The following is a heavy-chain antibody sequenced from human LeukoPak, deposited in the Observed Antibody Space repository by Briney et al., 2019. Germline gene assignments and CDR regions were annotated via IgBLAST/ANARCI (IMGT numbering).Heavy chain of an antibody. CDR2: IRWNSDNI. Sequence: GGSLRLSCAASGFTFDGYAMHWGRQAPGKGLEWGSGIRWNSDNIDYADSVKGRFTISRDNAKNSLYLQMDSLRAEDTALYYCVKDMEWLVKEGPFDYWGQGTLVTVSS. D-gene: IGHD6-19*01. J-gene: IGHJ4*02. V-gene: IGHV3-9*01. CDR1: GFTFDGYA. CDR3: VKDMEWLVKEGPFDY.